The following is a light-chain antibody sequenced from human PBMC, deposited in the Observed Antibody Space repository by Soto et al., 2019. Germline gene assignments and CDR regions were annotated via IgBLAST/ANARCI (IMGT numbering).Light chain of an antibody. CDR2: EDN. V-gene: IGLV6-57*04. J-gene: IGLJ3*02. CDR1: GGSIASGL. CDR3: QSSQDDFWV. Sequence: NFMLTQPHSVSESPGRTVTISCTRSGGSIASGLVQWYQVRPGSGPTTVISEDNQRPSGVPDRFSGSIDSSSNSASLTISGLKPDDEAANYCQSSQDDFWVFAGGTKLNV.